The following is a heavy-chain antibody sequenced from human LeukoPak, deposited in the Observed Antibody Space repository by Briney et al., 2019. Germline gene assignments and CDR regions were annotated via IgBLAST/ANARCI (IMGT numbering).Heavy chain of an antibody. D-gene: IGHD3-16*01. CDR1: GGSFSGYY. CDR2: INHSGST. Sequence: SETLSLTCAVYGGSFSGYYWSWIRQPPEKGLEWIGEINHSGSTNYNPSLKSRVTISVDTSKNQFSLRVTSLTAADTAVYYCARLGALHDAFDVWGQGTLVTVSS. J-gene: IGHJ3*01. V-gene: IGHV4-34*01. CDR3: ARLGALHDAFDV.